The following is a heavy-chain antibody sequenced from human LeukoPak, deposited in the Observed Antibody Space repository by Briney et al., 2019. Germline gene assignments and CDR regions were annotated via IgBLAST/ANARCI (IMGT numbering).Heavy chain of an antibody. CDR3: ARGRYSSGWYTLDS. CDR2: IYTSGRT. Sequence: SETLSLTCTVSGGSISGDYWSWIRQPAGTGLEWIGRIYTSGRTIYNPSLKSRVTMSVDTSKNQFSLRLNSVIAADTAVYYCARGRYSSGWYTLDSWGQGALVTVSS. D-gene: IGHD6-19*01. CDR1: GGSISGDY. J-gene: IGHJ4*02. V-gene: IGHV4-4*07.